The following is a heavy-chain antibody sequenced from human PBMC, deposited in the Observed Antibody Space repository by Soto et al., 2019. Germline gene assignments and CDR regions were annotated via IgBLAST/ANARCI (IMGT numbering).Heavy chain of an antibody. D-gene: IGHD1-26*01. J-gene: IGHJ5*02. CDR2: ISAYNGNT. V-gene: IGHV1-18*01. Sequence: SVKVSCKASVYTFTSYVISWVLQTPGQGLEWMGWISAYNGNTNYARKLQGRVTMTTDTSTSTAYMELRSLRSDDTAVYYCARIVGADRRWFDPWGQGTLVTVSS. CDR1: VYTFTSYV. CDR3: ARIVGADRRWFDP.